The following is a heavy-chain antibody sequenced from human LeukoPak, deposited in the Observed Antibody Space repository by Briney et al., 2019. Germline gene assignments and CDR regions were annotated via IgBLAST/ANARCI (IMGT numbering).Heavy chain of an antibody. V-gene: IGHV4-34*01. J-gene: IGHJ4*02. CDR3: ARGELVYTWGTTVTTFFDY. D-gene: IGHD4-11*01. Sequence: SETLSLTCAVYGGSFSGYYWSWIRQPPGKGLEWIGEINHSGSTNYNPSLKSRVTISVDTSKNQFSLKLSSVTAADTAVYYCARGELVYTWGTTVTTFFDYWGQGTLVTVSS. CDR2: INHSGST. CDR1: GGSFSGYY.